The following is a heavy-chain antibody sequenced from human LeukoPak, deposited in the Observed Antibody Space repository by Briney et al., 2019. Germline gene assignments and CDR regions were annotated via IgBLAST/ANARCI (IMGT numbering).Heavy chain of an antibody. CDR1: GCSISSGSYD. CDR2: IYTSGST. V-gene: IGHV4-61*09. D-gene: IGHD3-10*01. CDR3: TKGRGI. Sequence: SESLSLTCTVSGCSISSGSYDWYWLRQPAGKGLEWIRHIYTSGSTDYNPSLKSRVIISVATSKNQFSLKLTSVTAADTAIYYCTKGRGIWGQGTLVTVSS. J-gene: IGHJ4*02.